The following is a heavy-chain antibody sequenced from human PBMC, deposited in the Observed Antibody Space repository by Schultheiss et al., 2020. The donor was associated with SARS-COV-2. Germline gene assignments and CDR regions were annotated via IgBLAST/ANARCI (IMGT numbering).Heavy chain of an antibody. CDR2: IFSSGYP. V-gene: IGHV4-4*07. CDR3: AKEHSSSSLWYFDS. J-gene: IGHJ4*02. CDR1: GGSISSYY. Sequence: SETLSLTCTVSGGSISSYYWSWIRQPAGKGLEWIGRIFSSGYPNYNPSLKPRVTISVDTSKNQFSLKLSSVTAADTAVYYCAKEHSSSSLWYFDSWGRGTLVTVSS. D-gene: IGHD6-6*01.